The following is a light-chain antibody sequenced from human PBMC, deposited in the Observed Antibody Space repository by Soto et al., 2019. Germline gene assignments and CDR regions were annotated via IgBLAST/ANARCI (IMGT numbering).Light chain of an antibody. V-gene: IGKV3-20*01. J-gene: IGKJ5*01. CDR3: QQYGSPPIT. CDR2: GTS. Sequence: EIVLTHSPGTLSLSPVEGATLSCSASQSISSNFLAWYQQQPGQPPRLLMSGTSNRATGTPDRFSGSGSGTDFTLTISRLEPEDFAVYYCQQYGSPPITFGQGTRLEIK. CDR1: QSISSNF.